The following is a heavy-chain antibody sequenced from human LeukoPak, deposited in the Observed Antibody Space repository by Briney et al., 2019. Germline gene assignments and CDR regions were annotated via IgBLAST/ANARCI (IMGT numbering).Heavy chain of an antibody. CDR2: ISSSGSTI. J-gene: IGHJ6*02. CDR3: ARGGSSSWGSYYYYGMDV. V-gene: IGHV3-11*01. CDR1: GFTFSDYY. D-gene: IGHD6-13*01. Sequence: GGSLRLSCAASGFTFSDYYMSWIRQAPGKGLEWVSYISSSGSTIYYADSVKGRFTTSRDNAKNSLYLQMNSLRAEDTAVYYCARGGSSSWGSYYYYGMDVWGQGTTVTVSS.